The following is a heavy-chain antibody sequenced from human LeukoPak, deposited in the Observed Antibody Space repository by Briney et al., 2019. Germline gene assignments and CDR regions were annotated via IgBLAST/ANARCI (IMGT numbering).Heavy chain of an antibody. Sequence: SVKVSCKASGGTFSSYAISWVRQAPGQGLEWMGRIIPIFGIANYAQKFQGRVTITADKSTSTAYMELSSLRSEDTAVYYCARVQYYYDSSGYYCDYWGQGTLVTVSS. J-gene: IGHJ4*02. CDR1: GGTFSSYA. V-gene: IGHV1-69*04. D-gene: IGHD3-22*01. CDR2: IIPIFGIA. CDR3: ARVQYYYDSSGYYCDY.